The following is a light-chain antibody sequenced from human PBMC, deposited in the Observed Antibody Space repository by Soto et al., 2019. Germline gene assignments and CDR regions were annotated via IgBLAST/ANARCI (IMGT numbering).Light chain of an antibody. CDR1: QAIHSY. V-gene: IGKV1-39*01. CDR2: ATS. J-gene: IGKJ5*01. CDR3: QQRET. Sequence: DIQMTQSPSTLSASVGDRVTITCRASQAIHSYLNWYQQKPGKAPNLLIFATSTLQSGVPSRFSGSGSGTDFTLTISSLQPEDFATYYCQQRETFGPGTRLEIK.